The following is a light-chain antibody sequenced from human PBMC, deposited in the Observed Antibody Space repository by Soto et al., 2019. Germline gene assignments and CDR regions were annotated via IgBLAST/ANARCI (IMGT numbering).Light chain of an antibody. CDR3: SSYAASNNFYFV. CDR1: SSDVGGYNY. J-gene: IGLJ3*02. Sequence: QSALTQPPSASGSPGQSVTISCTGTSSDVGGYNYVSLYQQYPGRAPKLMIYEVTKRPSGVTDRFSGSKSGNTASLTVSGLQAEEEADYYCSSYAASNNFYFVFGGGTKLTVL. CDR2: EVT. V-gene: IGLV2-8*01.